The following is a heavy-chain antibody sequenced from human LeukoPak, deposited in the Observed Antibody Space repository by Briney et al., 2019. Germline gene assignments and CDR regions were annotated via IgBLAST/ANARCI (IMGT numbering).Heavy chain of an antibody. CDR3: AKDQWLDY. Sequence: PGGSLRLSCAASGFTFSGYIMNWGREAPGKGLEWVSFISSTSNTIYYADSVKGRFTVSRDNAKNSLYLQMNSLRAEDTAVYYCAKDQWLDYWGQGTLVTVSS. CDR1: GFTFSGYI. V-gene: IGHV3-48*01. J-gene: IGHJ4*02. D-gene: IGHD6-19*01. CDR2: ISSTSNTI.